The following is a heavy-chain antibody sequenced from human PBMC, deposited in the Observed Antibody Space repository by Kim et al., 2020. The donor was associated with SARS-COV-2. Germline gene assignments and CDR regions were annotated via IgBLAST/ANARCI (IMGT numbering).Heavy chain of an antibody. D-gene: IGHD3-22*01. J-gene: IGHJ4*02. V-gene: IGHV3-23*01. CDR3: AKAVDRGVVITMFDY. CDR1: GFTFSSYA. CDR2: ISGSGGST. Sequence: GGSLRLSCAASGFTFSSYAMSWVRQAPGKGLEWVSAISGSGGSTYYADSVKGRFTISRDNSKNTLYLQMNSLRAEDTAVYYCAKAVDRGVVITMFDYWGQGTLVTVSS.